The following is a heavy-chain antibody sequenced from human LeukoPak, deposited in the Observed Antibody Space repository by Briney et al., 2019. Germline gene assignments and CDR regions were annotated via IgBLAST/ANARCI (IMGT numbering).Heavy chain of an antibody. CDR1: GFTFSSYW. CDR3: ARMRGTMVRGVMVFDY. CDR2: INSDGSST. V-gene: IGHV3-74*01. J-gene: IGHJ4*02. D-gene: IGHD3-10*01. Sequence: PGGSLRLSCAASGFTFSSYWMHWVRQAPGKGLVWVSHINSDGSSTSYADSVKGRFTISRDNAKNTLYLQMNSLRAEDTAVYYCARMRGTMVRGVMVFDYWGQGTLVTVSS.